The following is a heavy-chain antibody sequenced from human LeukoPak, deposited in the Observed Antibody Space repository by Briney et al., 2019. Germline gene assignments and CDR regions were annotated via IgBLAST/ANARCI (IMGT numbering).Heavy chain of an antibody. Sequence: PGGSLRLSCAASGFTFSSYWMSWVRQAPGKGLEWVANIKQDGSEKCYVDSVKGRFTISRDNAKNSLYLQMNSLRAEDTAVYYCARDVVYYDSSGYYYPFWNYWGQGTLVTVSS. D-gene: IGHD3-22*01. CDR2: IKQDGSEK. CDR1: GFTFSSYW. J-gene: IGHJ4*02. V-gene: IGHV3-7*01. CDR3: ARDVVYYDSSGYYYPFWNY.